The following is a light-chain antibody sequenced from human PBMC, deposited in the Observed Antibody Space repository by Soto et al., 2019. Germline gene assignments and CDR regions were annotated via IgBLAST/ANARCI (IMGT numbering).Light chain of an antibody. CDR1: SSDVGSYNR. V-gene: IGLV2-11*01. CDR3: CSYAGSYTYV. CDR2: DVN. J-gene: IGLJ1*01. Sequence: QPVLTQPRSVSGSPGQSVTISCTGTSSDVGSYNRVSWYQQPPGKAPKVMIHDVNQRPSGVPDRFSGSKSGNTASLTISGLQTADEADYYCCSYAGSYTYVFGTGTKLTVL.